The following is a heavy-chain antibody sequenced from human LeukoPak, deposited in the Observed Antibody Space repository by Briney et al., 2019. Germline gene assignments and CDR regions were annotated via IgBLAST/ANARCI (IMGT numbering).Heavy chain of an antibody. CDR1: GYSISSGYY. CDR2: IYHSGST. D-gene: IGHD6-13*01. V-gene: IGHV4-38-2*02. J-gene: IGHJ5*02. CDR3: ARAFSSSWSGDWFDP. Sequence: PSETLSLTCTVSGYSISSGYYWGWIRQPPGKGLEWIGSIYHSGSTYYNPSLKSRVTISVDTSKNQFSLKLSSVTAADTAVYYCARAFSSSWSGDWFDPWGQGTLVTVSS.